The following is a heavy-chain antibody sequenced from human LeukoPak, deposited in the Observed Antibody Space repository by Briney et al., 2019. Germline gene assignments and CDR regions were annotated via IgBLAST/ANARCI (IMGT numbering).Heavy chain of an antibody. Sequence: PSETLSLTCTVSGGSISSHYCSCIRQPPGKGLEWIGYIYYSGSTNYNPSLKSRVTISVDTSKNQFSLKLSSVTAADTAVYYCARSSRPLSRYFDLWGRGTLVTVSS. CDR3: ARSSRPLSRYFDL. V-gene: IGHV4-59*11. CDR1: GGSISSHY. CDR2: IYYSGST. D-gene: IGHD2/OR15-2a*01. J-gene: IGHJ2*01.